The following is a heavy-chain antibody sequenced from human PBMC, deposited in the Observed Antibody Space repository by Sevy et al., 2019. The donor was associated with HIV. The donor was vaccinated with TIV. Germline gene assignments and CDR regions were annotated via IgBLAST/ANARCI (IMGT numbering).Heavy chain of an antibody. Sequence: GGSLRLSCAASGFTFDNYAMSWVRQAPGKGLEWVSAISGKGVSTYYAVSVKGRFTISRDNSKNTLNVQMNSLRAEDTVVYYCAKLRRRCSSGWLRDLDYWGQGTLVTVSS. CDR3: AKLRRRCSSGWLRDLDY. V-gene: IGHV3-23*01. J-gene: IGHJ4*02. D-gene: IGHD6-19*01. CDR1: GFTFDNYA. CDR2: ISGKGVST.